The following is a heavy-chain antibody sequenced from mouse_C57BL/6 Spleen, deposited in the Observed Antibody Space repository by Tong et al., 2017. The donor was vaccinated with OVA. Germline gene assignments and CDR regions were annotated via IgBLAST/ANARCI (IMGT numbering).Heavy chain of an antibody. CDR2: IWAGGST. CDR1: GFSLTSYG. V-gene: IGHV2-9*02. D-gene: IGHD2-4*01. J-gene: IGHJ4*01. Sequence: SGFSLTSYGVHWVRQPPGKGLEWLGVIWAGGSTNYNSALMSRLSISKDNSKNQGVLKMNSLQTDDTAIYYCARSMITHYYAMDYWGQGTSVTVSS. CDR3: ARSMITHYYAMDY.